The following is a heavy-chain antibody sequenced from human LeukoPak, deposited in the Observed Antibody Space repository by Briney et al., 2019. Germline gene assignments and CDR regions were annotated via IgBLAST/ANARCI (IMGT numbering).Heavy chain of an antibody. CDR3: ASVGPSSWAGIYAFDI. Sequence: RSGGSLRLSCAASGFTFSGYSMNWVRQAPGKGLEWIAYILTSGSTKEYADSVKGRFTISRDNAKNSLYLQMNSLRAEDTAVYYCASVGPSSWAGIYAFDIWGQGTMVTVSS. J-gene: IGHJ3*02. D-gene: IGHD6-13*01. V-gene: IGHV3-48*01. CDR1: GFTFSGYS. CDR2: ILTSGSTK.